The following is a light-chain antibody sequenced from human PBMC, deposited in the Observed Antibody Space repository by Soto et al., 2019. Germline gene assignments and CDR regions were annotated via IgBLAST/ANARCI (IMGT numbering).Light chain of an antibody. CDR3: SSYAGSSNFV. CDR1: SSDIGAHNF. V-gene: IGLV2-8*01. Sequence: QSALTQPASVSGSPGQAITVSCSGTSSDIGAHNFVSWYQQHPGKAPKLIIYEVINRPSGVPDRFSGSKSGNTASLTVSGLQAEDEADYYCSSYAGSSNFVFGTGTTVTVL. CDR2: EVI. J-gene: IGLJ1*01.